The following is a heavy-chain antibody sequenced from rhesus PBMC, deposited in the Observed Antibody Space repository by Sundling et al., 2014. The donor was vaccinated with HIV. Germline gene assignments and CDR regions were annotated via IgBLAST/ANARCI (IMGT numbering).Heavy chain of an antibody. V-gene: IGHV4-93*01. Sequence: QVQLQESGPAVVKPSETLSLTCAVSSYSINNNHWWSWIRQSPGKGLEWMGGIYGSDGSTEYKPSLKSRLTISKDTSKNQFSLRLRSVTAADAAVYFCARLLVGSFDVWGPGVLVTVSS. CDR1: SYSINNNHW. CDR3: ARLLVGSFDV. D-gene: IGHD2-21*01. CDR2: IYGSDGST. J-gene: IGHJ5-1*01.